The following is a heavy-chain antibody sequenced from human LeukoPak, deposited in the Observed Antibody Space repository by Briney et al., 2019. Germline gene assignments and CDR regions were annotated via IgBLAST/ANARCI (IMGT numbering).Heavy chain of an antibody. CDR3: ARERIQLWLRYFDY. V-gene: IGHV3-64*02. CDR2: ISYNGGST. D-gene: IGHD5-18*01. Sequence: PGGSLRLSCVASGFTFSSYAMHWVRQAPGKGLEHVSAISYNGGSTYYVDSVKGRFTISRDNSKNTLYLQMGSLRPEDMAVYYCARERIQLWLRYFDYWGQGTLVTVSS. J-gene: IGHJ4*02. CDR1: GFTFSSYA.